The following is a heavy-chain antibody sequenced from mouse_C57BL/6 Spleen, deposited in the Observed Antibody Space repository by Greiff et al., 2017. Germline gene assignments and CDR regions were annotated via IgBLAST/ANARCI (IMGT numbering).Heavy chain of an antibody. CDR2: IDPNSCGT. CDR1: GYTFTSYW. V-gene: IGHV1-72*01. J-gene: IGHJ2*01. D-gene: IGHD1-1*01. Sequence: QVQLQQPGAELVKPGASVKLSCKASGYTFTSYWMHWVKQRPGRGLEWIGRIDPNSCGTKYNEKFKSKATLTVAKPSSTAYMLLSSLTYDDSAAYDCARGGFYYGYYFDYWGQGTTLTVSS. CDR3: ARGGFYYGYYFDY.